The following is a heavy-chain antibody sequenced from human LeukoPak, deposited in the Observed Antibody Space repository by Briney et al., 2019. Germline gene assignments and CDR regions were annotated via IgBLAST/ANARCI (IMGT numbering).Heavy chain of an antibody. V-gene: IGHV1-18*01. Sequence: GASVKVSCKASGGTFSSRYGISWVRQAPGQGLEWMGWISAYNGNTNYAQKLQGRVTMTTDTSTSTAYMELRSLRSDDTAVYYCAREEPHLIVVAPGGWFDPWGQGTLVTVSS. J-gene: IGHJ5*02. CDR2: ISAYNGNT. CDR3: AREEPHLIVVAPGGWFDP. D-gene: IGHD3-22*01. CDR1: GGTFSSRYG.